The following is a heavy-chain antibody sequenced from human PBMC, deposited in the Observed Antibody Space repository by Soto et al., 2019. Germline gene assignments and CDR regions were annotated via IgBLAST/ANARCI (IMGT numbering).Heavy chain of an antibody. CDR1: GGSISSSSYY. CDR3: ARHLNEQQLPGEVDP. J-gene: IGHJ5*02. Sequence: QLQLQESGPGLVKPSETLSLTCTVSGGSISSSSYYWGWIHQPPGKGLEWIGSIYYSGSTYYNPSLKSRVTISVDTSKNQFSLKLSSVTAADTAVYYCARHLNEQQLPGEVDPWGQGTLVTVSS. V-gene: IGHV4-39*01. CDR2: IYYSGST. D-gene: IGHD6-13*01.